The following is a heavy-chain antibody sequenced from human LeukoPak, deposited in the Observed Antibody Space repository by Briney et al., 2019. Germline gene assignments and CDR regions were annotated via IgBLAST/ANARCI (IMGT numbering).Heavy chain of an antibody. V-gene: IGHV3-21*01. CDR2: ISSSSTYI. CDR3: ARDHGSGSYGMDV. D-gene: IGHD3-10*01. Sequence: GGSLRLSCAASGFTFSTYTMDWVRQAPGKGLEWVSSISSSSTYIYYADSLKGRFTISRDNAKNSLYLQMNSLRAEDTAVYYCARDHGSGSYGMDVWGQGTTVTVSS. J-gene: IGHJ6*02. CDR1: GFTFSTYT.